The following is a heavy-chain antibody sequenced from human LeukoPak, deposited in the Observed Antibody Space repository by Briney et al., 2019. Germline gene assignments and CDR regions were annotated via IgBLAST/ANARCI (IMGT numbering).Heavy chain of an antibody. CDR3: AKDHRFPVGTALAPGGYFDY. CDR1: GFGFSSYG. CDR2: ISYDGRTK. V-gene: IGHV3-30*18. J-gene: IGHJ4*02. Sequence: GRSLRLSCAASGFGFSSYGMHWVRQGPGKGLEWVAVISYDGRTKYYADSVMGRFTISRDNSKNTLYLQINSLRADDTAVYYCAKDHRFPVGTALAPGGYFDYWGEGTLVTVSS. D-gene: IGHD7-27*01.